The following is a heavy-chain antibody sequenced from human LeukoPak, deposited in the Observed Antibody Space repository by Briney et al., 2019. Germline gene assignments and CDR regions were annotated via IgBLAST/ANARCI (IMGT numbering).Heavy chain of an antibody. CDR2: IYYSDSVKM. CDR1: GGSISRSSYY. J-gene: IGHJ4*02. Sequence: SETLSLTCTVSGGSISRSSYYWGWIRQPPGKGLQWIGSIYYSDSVKMYNNPSLKSRVTISADTSKNQFSLKVSSVTAADTAVYYCARHGMYSGSESYYDPFDYWGQGTLVTVSS. CDR3: ARHGMYSGSESYYDPFDY. D-gene: IGHD3-10*01. V-gene: IGHV4-39*01.